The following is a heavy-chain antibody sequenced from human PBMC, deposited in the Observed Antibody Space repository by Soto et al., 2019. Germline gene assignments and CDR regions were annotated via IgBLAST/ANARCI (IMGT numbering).Heavy chain of an antibody. D-gene: IGHD6-6*01. CDR3: ARTPGGSSSFVDY. CDR2: VYSSGST. J-gene: IGHJ4*02. V-gene: IGHV4-61*01. Sequence: PSETLSLTCTVSGASVSSGSYYWSWIRQPPGKGLEYIGYVYSSGSTNYNPSLKRRVTMSVDTSKNQFSLKLKSVTAADTAVYYCARTPGGSSSFVDYWGQGTLVTVSS. CDR1: GASVSSGSYY.